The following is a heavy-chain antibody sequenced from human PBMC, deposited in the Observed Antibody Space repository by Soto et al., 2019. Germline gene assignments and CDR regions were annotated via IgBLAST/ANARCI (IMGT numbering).Heavy chain of an antibody. CDR3: ARLGDYYQAFDY. V-gene: IGHV4-61*01. J-gene: IGHJ4*01. CDR2: IYYTGTT. D-gene: IGHD3-22*01. CDR1: GGSVSSVNYY. Sequence: PSETLSLTCTISGGSVSSVNYYWIWFRQPPGQGLEWVGYIYYTGTTTYNPSLRSRVTVSVDTSKNQFSLKLRSVTAADTAVYYCARLGDYYQAFDYWGQGTLLTVSS.